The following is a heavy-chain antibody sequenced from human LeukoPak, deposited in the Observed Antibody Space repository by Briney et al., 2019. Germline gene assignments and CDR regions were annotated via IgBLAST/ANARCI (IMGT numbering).Heavy chain of an antibody. J-gene: IGHJ5*02. CDR3: AREEVYCSSTSCTPGYNWFDP. CDR2: IYTSGST. D-gene: IGHD2-2*01. Sequence: PSETLSLTCTVSGGSISSGSYYWRWIRQPDGKGLEWIVRIYTSGSTNYNPSLKSRVTISVDTSKNQFSLKLSSVTAADTAVYYWAREEVYCSSTSCTPGYNWFDPWGQGTLVTVSS. V-gene: IGHV4-61*02. CDR1: GGSISSGSYY.